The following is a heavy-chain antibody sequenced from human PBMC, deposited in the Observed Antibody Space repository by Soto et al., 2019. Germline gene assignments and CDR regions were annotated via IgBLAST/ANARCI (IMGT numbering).Heavy chain of an antibody. Sequence: GGSLRLSCAASGFTFSSYWMSWVRQAPGKGLEWVANIKQDGSEKYYVDSVKGRFTISRDNAKNSLYLQMNSLRAEDTAVCYCARDRGVLLWFGELLDSDAFDIWGQGTMVTVSS. J-gene: IGHJ3*02. V-gene: IGHV3-7*01. CDR3: ARDRGVLLWFGELLDSDAFDI. CDR1: GFTFSSYW. D-gene: IGHD3-10*01. CDR2: IKQDGSEK.